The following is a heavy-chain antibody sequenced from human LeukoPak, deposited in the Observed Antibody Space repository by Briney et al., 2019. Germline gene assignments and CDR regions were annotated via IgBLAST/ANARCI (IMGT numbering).Heavy chain of an antibody. J-gene: IGHJ4*02. Sequence: ASVKVSCKASGYTFTSYGISWVRQPPGQGLEWMGWISAYNGNTNYAQKLQGRVTMTTDTSTSTAYMELRSLRSDDTAVYYCARWRDYCSSTSCYVDYWGQGTLVTVSS. CDR3: ARWRDYCSSTSCYVDY. D-gene: IGHD2-2*01. V-gene: IGHV1-18*01. CDR2: ISAYNGNT. CDR1: GYTFTSYG.